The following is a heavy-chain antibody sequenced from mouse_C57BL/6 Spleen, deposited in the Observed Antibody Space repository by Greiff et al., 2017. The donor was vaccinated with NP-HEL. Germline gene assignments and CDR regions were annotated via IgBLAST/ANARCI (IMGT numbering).Heavy chain of an antibody. D-gene: IGHD1-1*01. CDR2: IHPSDSDT. Sequence: QVQLQQPGAELVKPGASVKVSCKASGYTFTSYWMHWVKQRPGQGLEWIGRIHPSDSDTNYNQKFKGKATLTVDKSSSTAYMQLSSLTSEDSAVYYCAIRRYYYGSSYDWYFDVWGTGTTVTVSS. J-gene: IGHJ1*03. CDR1: GYTFTSYW. CDR3: AIRRYYYGSSYDWYFDV. V-gene: IGHV1-74*01.